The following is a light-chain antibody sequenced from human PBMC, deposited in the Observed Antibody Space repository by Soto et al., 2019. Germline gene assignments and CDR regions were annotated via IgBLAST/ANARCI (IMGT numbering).Light chain of an antibody. Sequence: QAVVTQPPSASGTPGQRVTISCSGSSSNIGGNTVNWYRQLPGTAPKLLMYSNNHRPSGVPDRFSGSKSGTSASLAISGLQSEDEADYYCAAWDDSLNGYVFGSGTKLTVL. J-gene: IGLJ1*01. CDR1: SSNIGGNT. CDR3: AAWDDSLNGYV. V-gene: IGLV1-44*01. CDR2: SNN.